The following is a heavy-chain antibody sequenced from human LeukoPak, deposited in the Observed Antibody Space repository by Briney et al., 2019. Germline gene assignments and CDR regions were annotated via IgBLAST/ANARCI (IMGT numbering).Heavy chain of an antibody. CDR3: ARGGLGRFLEWLMVL. CDR1: GFTFSSYG. Sequence: GGSLRLSCAASGFTFSSYGMHWVRQAPGKGLEWVAVISYDGSNKYYADSVKGRFTISRDNSKNTLYLQMNSLRAEDTAVYYCARGGLGRFLEWLMVLWGQGTLVTVSS. V-gene: IGHV3-30*03. D-gene: IGHD3-3*01. J-gene: IGHJ4*02. CDR2: ISYDGSNK.